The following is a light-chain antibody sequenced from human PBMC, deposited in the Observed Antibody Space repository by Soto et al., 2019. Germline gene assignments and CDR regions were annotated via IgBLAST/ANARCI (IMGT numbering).Light chain of an antibody. CDR3: QVWDSSSVV. CDR2: YDS. Sequence: SYDLTQPPSVSVAPGKTARITCGGTNIGSKSVHWYQQKPGQAPVLVIYYDSDRPSGIPERFSGSNSGNTATLTISRVEDGDEADYYCQVWDSSSVVFGGGTKVTVL. CDR1: NIGSKS. V-gene: IGLV3-21*04. J-gene: IGLJ2*01.